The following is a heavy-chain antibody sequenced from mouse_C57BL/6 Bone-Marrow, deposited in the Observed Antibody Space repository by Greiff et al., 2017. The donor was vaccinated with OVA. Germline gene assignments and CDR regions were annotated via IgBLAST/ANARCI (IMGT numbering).Heavy chain of an antibody. CDR1: GFTFSDYG. Sequence: DVQLVESRGGLVKPGGSLKLSCAASGFTFSDYGMHWVRQAPEKGLEWVAYISSGSSTIYYADTVKGRFTISRDNAKNTLFLQMTSLKSEDTAMYYCARYYGSSYWYFDVWGTGTTVTASS. V-gene: IGHV5-17*01. CDR3: ARYYGSSYWYFDV. D-gene: IGHD1-1*01. J-gene: IGHJ1*03. CDR2: ISSGSSTI.